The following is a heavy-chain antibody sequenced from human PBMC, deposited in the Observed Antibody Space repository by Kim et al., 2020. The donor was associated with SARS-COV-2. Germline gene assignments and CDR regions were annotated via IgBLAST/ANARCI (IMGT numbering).Heavy chain of an antibody. J-gene: IGHJ4*02. V-gene: IGHV1-69*04. CDR1: GGTFSSYA. Sequence: SVKVSCKASGGTFSSYAISWVRQAPGQGLEWMGRIIPILGIANYAQKFQGRVTITADKSTSTAYMELSSLRSEDTAVYYCARDLEGGSSSWYGRTFDYWGQGTLVTVSS. D-gene: IGHD6-13*01. CDR2: IIPILGIA. CDR3: ARDLEGGSSSWYGRTFDY.